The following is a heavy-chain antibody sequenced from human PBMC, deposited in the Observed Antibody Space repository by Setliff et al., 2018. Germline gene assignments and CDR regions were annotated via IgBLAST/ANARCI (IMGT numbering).Heavy chain of an antibody. CDR2: IYSSGST. D-gene: IGHD3-22*01. V-gene: IGHV4-4*08. CDR3: ARGSYYDSSGYSPDFFDY. CDR1: GGAISNYY. J-gene: IGHJ4*02. Sequence: SETLSLTCTVSGGAISNYYWSWIRQPPGKGLEWIGYIYSSGSTNYNPSLKSRVAISLDTSKSQFSLRLSSLTAADTAVYYCARGSYYDSSGYSPDFFDYWGQGTQVTVSS.